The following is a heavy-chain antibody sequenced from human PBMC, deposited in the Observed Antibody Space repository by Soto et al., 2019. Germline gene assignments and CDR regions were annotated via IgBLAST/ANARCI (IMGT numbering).Heavy chain of an antibody. J-gene: IGHJ6*02. Sequence: GGSLRLCCAASGFTFSDCSMHWVRQAPGKGLEWVASTSYNGNNKYYGDSVKGRFTISRDNSKNTLHLEMITLRPEDTAVYYCAKDIKCEDFTYGYFYYGMDVWGQGTTVTVSS. CDR2: TSYNGNNK. D-gene: IGHD3-10*01. CDR3: AKDIKCEDFTYGYFYYGMDV. CDR1: GFTFSDCS. V-gene: IGHV3-30*18.